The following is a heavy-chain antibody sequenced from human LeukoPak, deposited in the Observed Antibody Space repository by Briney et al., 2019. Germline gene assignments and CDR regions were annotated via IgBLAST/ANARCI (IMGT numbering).Heavy chain of an antibody. CDR1: GYSFTSYW. Sequence: GESLKISCKGSGYSFTSYWIGWVRQMPGKGLEWVWIIYPGDSDTRSSTSFQAQVTISDEKSISTAYLQWSSLKASDSAMYYCARRGSYSYYFDYWGQGTLVTVSS. J-gene: IGHJ4*02. D-gene: IGHD1-26*01. V-gene: IGHV5-51*01. CDR3: ARRGSYSYYFDY. CDR2: IYPGDSDT.